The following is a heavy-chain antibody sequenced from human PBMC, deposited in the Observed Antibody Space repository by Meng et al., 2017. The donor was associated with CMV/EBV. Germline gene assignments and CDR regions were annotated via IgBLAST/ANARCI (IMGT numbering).Heavy chain of an antibody. CDR2: IYSGGSST. V-gene: IGHV3-23*03. D-gene: IGHD6-13*01. CDR3: AKASRWGDLFYGMDV. J-gene: IGHJ6*02. CDR1: GFTFSSYA. Sequence: GESLKISCAASGFTFSSYAMSWVRQAPGKGLEWVSVIYSGGSSTYYADSVKGRFTISRDNSKNTLYLQMNSLRAEDTAVYYCAKASRWGDLFYGMDVWGQGTTVTVSS.